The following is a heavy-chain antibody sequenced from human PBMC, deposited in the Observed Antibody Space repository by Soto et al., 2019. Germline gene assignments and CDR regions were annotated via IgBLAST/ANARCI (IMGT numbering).Heavy chain of an antibody. J-gene: IGHJ4*02. CDR3: ARGGDYDSSGYYFDY. D-gene: IGHD3-22*01. CDR1: GGSFSGYY. CDR2: INHSGST. Sequence: ETLSLTCAVYGGSFSGYYWSWIRQPPGKGLEWIGEINHSGSTNYNPSLKSRVTISVDTSKNQFSLKLSSVTAADTAVYYCARGGDYDSSGYYFDYWGQGTLVTVSS. V-gene: IGHV4-34*01.